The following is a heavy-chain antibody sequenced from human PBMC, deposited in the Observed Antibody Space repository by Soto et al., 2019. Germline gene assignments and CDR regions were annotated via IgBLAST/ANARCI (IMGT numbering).Heavy chain of an antibody. V-gene: IGHV3-23*01. CDR2: ITDTGGDT. Sequence: GGSLSLSCAASGFTFSNFVMRWVRQTPGKGLEWVSTITDTGGDTYYTDSVKGRFTISRDNSKNTLYLQMTSLRAEDTALYYCTKASSDRHHMDVWGQGTTVTVSS. CDR1: GFTFSNFV. J-gene: IGHJ6*02. CDR3: TKASSDRHHMDV.